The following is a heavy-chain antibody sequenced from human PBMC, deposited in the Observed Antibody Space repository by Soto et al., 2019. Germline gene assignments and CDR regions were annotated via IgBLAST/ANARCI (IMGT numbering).Heavy chain of an antibody. CDR3: ARVASGWYRYFQH. D-gene: IGHD6-19*01. V-gene: IGHV1-18*01. CDR2: ISAYNGNT. Sequence: ASVKVSCKASGYTFTRSGISWVRQAPGQGLEWMGWISAYNGNTNYAQKLQGRVTMTTDTSTSTAYMELRSLRSDDTAVYYCARVASGWYRYFQHWGQGTLVTVSS. J-gene: IGHJ1*01. CDR1: GYTFTRSG.